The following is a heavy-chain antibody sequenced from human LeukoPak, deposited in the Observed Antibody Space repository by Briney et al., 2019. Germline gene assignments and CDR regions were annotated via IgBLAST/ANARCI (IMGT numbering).Heavy chain of an antibody. CDR3: ARARGVAVAN. CDR2: IYYSGST. J-gene: IGHJ4*02. CDR1: GGSVSSGSYY. Sequence: SETLSLTCTVSGGSVSSGSYYWSWIRQPPGKGLEWIGYIYYSGSTNYNPSLESRVTISVDTSKNQFSLKLSSVTAADTAVYYCARARGVAVANWGQGTLVTVSS. D-gene: IGHD6-19*01. V-gene: IGHV4-61*01.